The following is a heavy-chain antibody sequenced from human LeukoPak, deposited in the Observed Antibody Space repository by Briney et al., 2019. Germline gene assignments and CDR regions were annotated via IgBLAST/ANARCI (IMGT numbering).Heavy chain of an antibody. Sequence: GGSLRLSCAASGFTFSSYAMSWVRQAPGKGLEWVSAISGSGGSTYYADSVKGRFTTSRDNSKNTLYLQMNSLRAEDTAVYYCAKDAPITMVRGVISPSWYFDYWGQGTLVTVSS. CDR3: AKDAPITMVRGVISPSWYFDY. CDR1: GFTFSSYA. J-gene: IGHJ4*02. CDR2: ISGSGGST. D-gene: IGHD3-10*01. V-gene: IGHV3-23*01.